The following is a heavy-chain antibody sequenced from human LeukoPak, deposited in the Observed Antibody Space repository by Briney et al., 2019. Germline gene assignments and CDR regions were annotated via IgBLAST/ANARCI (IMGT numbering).Heavy chain of an antibody. CDR2: ISAYNGNT. CDR3: ARVKGGRLLRFLEWSTNYYYYGMDV. D-gene: IGHD3-3*01. CDR1: GYTFTSYG. V-gene: IGHV1-18*01. J-gene: IGHJ6*02. Sequence: ASVKGSCEASGYTFTSYGISWVRQAPGQGLEWMGWISAYNGNTNYAQKLQGRVTMTTDTSTSTAYMELRSLRSDDTAVYYCARVKGGRLLRFLEWSTNYYYYGMDVWGQGTTVTVSS.